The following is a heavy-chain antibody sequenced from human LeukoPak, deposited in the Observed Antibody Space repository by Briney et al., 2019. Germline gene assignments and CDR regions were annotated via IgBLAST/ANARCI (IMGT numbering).Heavy chain of an antibody. CDR2: TYYRSKWYN. CDR3: GRADSSYKHAFDI. CDR1: GDGVSSNSAS. Sequence: SQTLSLTWAISGDGVSSNSASWNWIRQSPSRGLEWLGRTYYRSKWYNDYAVSVKSRITINPDTSKNQFSLQLNSVTPEDTAVYYCGRADSSYKHAFDIWGQGTMVTVSS. V-gene: IGHV6-1*01. J-gene: IGHJ3*02. D-gene: IGHD2-2*02.